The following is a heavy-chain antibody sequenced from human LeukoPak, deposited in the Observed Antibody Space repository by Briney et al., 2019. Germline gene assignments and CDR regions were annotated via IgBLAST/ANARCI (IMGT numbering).Heavy chain of an antibody. CDR1: GGSISSGSYY. D-gene: IGHD1-26*01. V-gene: IGHV4-61*02. J-gene: IGHJ6*03. CDR3: ATRSELYSYYYMDV. CDR2: IYTSGST. Sequence: SETLSLTCTVSGGSISSGSYYWSWIRQPAGKGLEWIGRIYTSGSTNYNPSLKSRVTISVDTSKNQFSLKLSSVTAADTAVYYCATRSELYSYYYMDVWGKGTTVTISS.